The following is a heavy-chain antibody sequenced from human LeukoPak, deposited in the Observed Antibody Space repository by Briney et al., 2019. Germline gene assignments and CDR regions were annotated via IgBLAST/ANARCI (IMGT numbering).Heavy chain of an antibody. Sequence: GGSLRLSCEASELPFNAYSMNWVRQAPGKGLEWVSYISNDSVDKYYVDSVRGRFTISRDNAKKSMYLQMSGLRVEDTAVYYCARRDWVSGAVRAFDIWGQGTMVTVSS. V-gene: IGHV3-21*05. D-gene: IGHD3-3*01. J-gene: IGHJ3*02. CDR2: ISNDSVDK. CDR3: ARRDWVSGAVRAFDI. CDR1: ELPFNAYS.